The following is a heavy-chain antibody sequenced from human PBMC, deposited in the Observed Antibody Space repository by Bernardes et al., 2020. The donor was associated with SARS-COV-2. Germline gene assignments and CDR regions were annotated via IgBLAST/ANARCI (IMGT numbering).Heavy chain of an antibody. CDR2: IYYSGST. V-gene: IGHV4-39*01. CDR1: GGSISSSSYY. J-gene: IGHJ1*01. D-gene: IGHD2-2*02. CDR3: ARRVGVVVVPAAILYFQH. Sequence: SETLSLTCTVSGGSISSSSYYWGWIRQPPGKGLEWIGSIYYSGSTYYNPSLKSRVTISVDTSKNQFSLKLSSVTAADTAVYYCARRVGVVVVPAAILYFQHWGQGTLVTVSS.